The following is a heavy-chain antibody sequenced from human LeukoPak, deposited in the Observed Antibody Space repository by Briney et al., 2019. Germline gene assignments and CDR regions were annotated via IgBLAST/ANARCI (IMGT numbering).Heavy chain of an antibody. D-gene: IGHD6-13*01. CDR2: IYYSGST. Sequence: PSETLSLTCTVSGGSISSSSYYWGWIRQPPGKGLEWIGSIYYSGSTYYNPSLKSRVTISVDTSRNQFSLKLSSVTAADTAVYYCARGPNKYSSSWYMDYWGQGTLVTVSS. J-gene: IGHJ4*02. CDR3: ARGPNKYSSSWYMDY. V-gene: IGHV4-39*01. CDR1: GGSISSSSYY.